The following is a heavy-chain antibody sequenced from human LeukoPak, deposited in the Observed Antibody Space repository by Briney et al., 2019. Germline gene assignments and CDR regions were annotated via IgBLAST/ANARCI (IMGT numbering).Heavy chain of an antibody. CDR1: GGSFSGYY. D-gene: IGHD1-26*01. Sequence: SETLSLTCAVYGGSFSGYYWSWIRQPPGKGLEWIGYIYHSGSTSYNPSLKSRVTISIDTSKSQFSLKLSFVTAADTAVYFCAREPSSGSLDYWGQGTLVTVSS. V-gene: IGHV4-59*01. J-gene: IGHJ4*02. CDR3: AREPSSGSLDY. CDR2: IYHSGST.